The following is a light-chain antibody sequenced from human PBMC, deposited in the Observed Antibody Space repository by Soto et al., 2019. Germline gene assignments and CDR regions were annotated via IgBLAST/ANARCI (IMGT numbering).Light chain of an antibody. J-gene: IGKJ4*01. CDR3: QKYNSAPRS. V-gene: IGKV1-27*01. CDR2: AAS. CDR1: QGISNY. Sequence: DIQMTQSPSSLSAYVGDRVTISCRASQGISNYLVWYQQKPGKVPKLMIYAASTLQSGVPSRFSGSGSGTDFTLNISSLQPEDVATYYCQKYNSAPRSFGGGTKVEIK.